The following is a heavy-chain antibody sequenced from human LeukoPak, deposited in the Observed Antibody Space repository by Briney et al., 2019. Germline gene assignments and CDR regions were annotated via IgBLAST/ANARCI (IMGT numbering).Heavy chain of an antibody. CDR3: AREGTESSSWGFDY. CDR1: GGSFSGYY. CDR2: INHSGST. V-gene: IGHV4-34*01. D-gene: IGHD6-6*01. Sequence: SETLSLTCAVYGGSFSGYYWSWIRQPPGKGLEWIGEINHSGSTNYNPSLKSRVTISVDTSKNQFSLKLSSVAAADTAVYYCAREGTESSSWGFDYWGQGTLVTVSS. J-gene: IGHJ4*02.